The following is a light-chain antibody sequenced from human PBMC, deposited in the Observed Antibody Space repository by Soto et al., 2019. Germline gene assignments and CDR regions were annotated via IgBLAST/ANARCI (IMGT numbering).Light chain of an antibody. J-gene: IGKJ4*01. CDR2: KAS. CDR3: QQYNSYSLT. CDR1: QSISSW. V-gene: IGKV1-5*03. Sequence: DIQMTQSPSTLSASVGDRVTITCRASQSISSWLAWYQQKPGKAPKLLIYKASSLESGVPSRFSGSGSGTEFTPTISSLQPDDFATYYCQQYNSYSLTFGGGTKVDIK.